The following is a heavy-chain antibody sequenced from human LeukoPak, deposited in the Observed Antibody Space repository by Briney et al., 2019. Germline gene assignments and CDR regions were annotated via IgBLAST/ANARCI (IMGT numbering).Heavy chain of an antibody. CDR1: GGSISSYY. CDR3: ARHPDMTPGDN. CDR2: IYYSGST. J-gene: IGHJ4*02. V-gene: IGHV4-39*01. D-gene: IGHD3-9*01. Sequence: SETLSLTCTVSGGSISSYYWGWIRQPPGKGLEWIGSIYYSGSTCYNPSLKSRVTILIDTSKNQFSLKLSSVTAADTAVYYCARHPDMTPGDNWGQVTLVTVCS.